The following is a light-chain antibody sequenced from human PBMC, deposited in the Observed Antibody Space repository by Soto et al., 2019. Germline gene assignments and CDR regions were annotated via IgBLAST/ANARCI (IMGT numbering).Light chain of an antibody. V-gene: IGLV2-8*01. J-gene: IGLJ3*02. CDR1: SSDVGAYKY. CDR3: TSYVGSDIWV. Sequence: QSALTQPPSASGSPGQSVTISCTGTSSDVGAYKYVSWYQQYPGKAPKLMIYEVSKRPSGVPDRFSGSQSGNTASLTVSGLQAEDEADYYCTSYVGSDIWVFGGGTKVTVL. CDR2: EVS.